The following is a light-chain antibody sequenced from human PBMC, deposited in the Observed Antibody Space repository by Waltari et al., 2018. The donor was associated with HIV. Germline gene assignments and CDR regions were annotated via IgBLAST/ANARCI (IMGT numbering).Light chain of an antibody. CDR3: QQSGSSIS. CDR2: GAS. CDR1: QSVGSIY. J-gene: IGKJ5*01. Sequence: EIVLTQSPGPLSLPPGARAILSCRASQSVGSIYLNWYQQKPGQAPRLLLYGASNRASGIPDRFSGSGSGTDFTLTISSLESEDSAVYYCQQSGSSISFGQGTRLEIK. V-gene: IGKV3-20*01.